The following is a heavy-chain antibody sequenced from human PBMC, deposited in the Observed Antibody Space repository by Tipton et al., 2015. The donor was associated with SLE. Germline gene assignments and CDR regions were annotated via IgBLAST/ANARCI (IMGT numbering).Heavy chain of an antibody. V-gene: IGHV4-59*08. CDR3: ARQGIMASAGLGY. CDR2: IYYSGRT. J-gene: IGHJ4*02. CDR1: NGSISTYR. Sequence: TLSLTCTISNGSISTYRWNWIRQPPGKGLEWIGFIYYSGRTSYSPSLKSRVTISVATSKNQFSLKLISVTAADTAVYYCARQGIMASAGLGYWGQGTLVTVSS. D-gene: IGHD6-13*01.